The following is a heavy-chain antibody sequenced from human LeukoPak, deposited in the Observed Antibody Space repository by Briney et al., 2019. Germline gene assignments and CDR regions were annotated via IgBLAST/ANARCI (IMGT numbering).Heavy chain of an antibody. CDR3: ASENYYDSSGYEGSDY. D-gene: IGHD3-22*01. CDR1: GYSFASYW. V-gene: IGHV5-51*01. CDR2: IYPGDSDT. J-gene: IGHJ4*02. Sequence: GESLKISCKGSGYSFASYWLGWVRQMPGKVLQWMGIIYPGDSDTRYSPSFQGQVTISADKSISTAYLQWSSLKASHTAIYYCASENYYDSSGYEGSDYWGQGTLVTVSS.